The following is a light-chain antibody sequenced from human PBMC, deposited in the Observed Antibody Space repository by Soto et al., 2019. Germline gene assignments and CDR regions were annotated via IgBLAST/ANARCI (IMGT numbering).Light chain of an antibody. CDR1: SSNVGSYY. J-gene: IGLJ2*01. Sequence: QSVLTQPPSASGSPGQRVTISCSGSSSNVGSYYVYWYQQHPGTDPTLLMNMNNQRPSGVTDRFSGVKSGTSASGAIGGLRSEDEGDYYCAAWADSLSGVIFGGGTQLTVL. CDR3: AAWADSLSGVI. V-gene: IGLV1-47*01. CDR2: MNN.